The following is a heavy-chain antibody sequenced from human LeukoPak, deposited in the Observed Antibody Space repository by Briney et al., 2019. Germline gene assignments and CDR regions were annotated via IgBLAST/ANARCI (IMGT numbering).Heavy chain of an antibody. CDR3: ARDGRLAY. CDR1: GGSISSYY. J-gene: IGHJ4*02. Sequence: PSETLSLTCTVSGGSISSYYWSWIRQPPGKGLGWIGYIYYSGSTNYNPSLKSRVTISVDTSKNQFSLKLSSVTAADTAVYYCARDGRLAYWGQGTLVTVSS. CDR2: IYYSGST. V-gene: IGHV4-59*01. D-gene: IGHD6-6*01.